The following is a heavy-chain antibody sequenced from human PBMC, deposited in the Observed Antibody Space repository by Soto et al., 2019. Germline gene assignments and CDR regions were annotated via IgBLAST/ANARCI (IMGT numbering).Heavy chain of an antibody. V-gene: IGHV4-34*01. CDR2: INHSGST. J-gene: IGHJ4*02. CDR1: GGSSSGYY. D-gene: IGHD3-3*01. CDR3: ARDNTYYDFWSGYYRNYYFDY. Sequence: SQPLSHTCRVCGGSSSGYYWIWIRQPPGKGLEWIGEINHSGSTNYNPSLKSRVTISVDTSKSQFSLRLSSVTAADTAVYYCARDNTYYDFWSGYYRNYYFDYWGQGTLVTVSS.